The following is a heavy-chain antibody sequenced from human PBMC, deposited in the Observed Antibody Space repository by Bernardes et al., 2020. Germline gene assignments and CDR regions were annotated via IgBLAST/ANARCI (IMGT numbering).Heavy chain of an antibody. Sequence: GGSLRLSCAASGFTFSSYWMHWVRQAPGKGLVWVSRINSDGSSTSYADSVKGRFTISRDNAKNTLYLQMNSLRAEDTAVYYCTRLGPLGYCSSTSCYLDYWGQGTLVTVSS. CDR3: TRLGPLGYCSSTSCYLDY. D-gene: IGHD2-2*01. V-gene: IGHV3-74*01. CDR1: GFTFSSYW. J-gene: IGHJ4*02. CDR2: INSDGSST.